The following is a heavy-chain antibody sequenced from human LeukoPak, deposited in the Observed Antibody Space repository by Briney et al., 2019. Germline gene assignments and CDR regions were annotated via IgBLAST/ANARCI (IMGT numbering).Heavy chain of an antibody. V-gene: IGHV4-59*08. CDR3: ARHGRTNAFDY. J-gene: IGHJ4*02. CDR2: IYSSGST. D-gene: IGHD2-8*01. Sequence: SETLSLTCTVSGGSISSYYWSWIRQPPGKGLEWIGYIYSSGSTNYNPSLKSRVTISVDTSKNQFSLKLSSVTAADTAVYYCARHGRTNAFDYWGQGTLVTVSS. CDR1: GGSISSYY.